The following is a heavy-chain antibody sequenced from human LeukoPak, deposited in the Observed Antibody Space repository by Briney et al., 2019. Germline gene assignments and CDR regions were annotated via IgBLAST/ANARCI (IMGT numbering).Heavy chain of an antibody. J-gene: IGHJ3*02. CDR1: GFTFSSYA. D-gene: IGHD4-17*01. Sequence: PGGSLRLSCAASGFTFSSYAMSWVRQAPGKGLEWVSAISGSGGSTYYADSVKGRFTISRDNSKNTLYLQMNSLRAEDTAVYYCANMYGDYVMEDAFDIWGQGTMVTVSS. CDR3: ANMYGDYVMEDAFDI. CDR2: ISGSGGST. V-gene: IGHV3-23*01.